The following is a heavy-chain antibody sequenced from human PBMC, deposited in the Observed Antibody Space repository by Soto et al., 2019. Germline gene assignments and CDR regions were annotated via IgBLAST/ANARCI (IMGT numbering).Heavy chain of an antibody. V-gene: IGHV1-69*06. J-gene: IGHJ5*02. Sequence: SVKVSCKASGGTFSSYAISWVRQAPGQGLEWMGGIIPIFGTANYAQKFQGRVTITADKSTSTAYMELSSLRSEDTAVYYCARGYNWNHNWFDPWGQGTLVTVSS. D-gene: IGHD1-20*01. CDR1: GGTFSSYA. CDR2: IIPIFGTA. CDR3: ARGYNWNHNWFDP.